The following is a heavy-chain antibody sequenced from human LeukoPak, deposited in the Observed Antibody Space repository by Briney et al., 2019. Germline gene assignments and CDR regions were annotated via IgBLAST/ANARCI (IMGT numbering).Heavy chain of an antibody. V-gene: IGHV3-74*01. J-gene: IGHJ5*02. CDR2: INSDGSST. D-gene: IGHD5-18*01. CDR3: ARGPWIQLWYNWFDP. CDR1: GFTFSSYW. Sequence: GGSLRLSCAASGFTFSSYWMHWVRQAPGKGLVWVSRINSDGSSTSYADSVKGRFTISRDNAKNTLYLQMNSLRAEDTAVYYCARGPWIQLWYNWFDPWGQGTLVTVSS.